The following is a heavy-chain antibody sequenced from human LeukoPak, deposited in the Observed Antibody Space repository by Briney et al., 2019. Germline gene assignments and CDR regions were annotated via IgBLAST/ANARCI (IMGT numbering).Heavy chain of an antibody. CDR3: ARDGDSSGYNWFDP. CDR2: ISYGGSNK. CDR1: GFTFSSYA. D-gene: IGHD3-22*01. J-gene: IGHJ5*02. Sequence: GGSLRLSCAASGFTFSSYAMHWVRQAPGKGLEWVAVISYGGSNKYYADSVKGRFTISRDNSKNTLYLQMNSLRAEDTAVYYCARDGDSSGYNWFDPWGQGTLVTVSS. V-gene: IGHV3-30*04.